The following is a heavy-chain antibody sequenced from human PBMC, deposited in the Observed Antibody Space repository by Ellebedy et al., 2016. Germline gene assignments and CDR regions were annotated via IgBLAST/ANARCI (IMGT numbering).Heavy chain of an antibody. CDR2: VSPADSVN. J-gene: IGHJ3*01. CDR1: GYSFTSFW. D-gene: IGHD6-19*01. V-gene: IGHV5-51*01. Sequence: GESLKISCKGSGYSFTSFWIGWVRQMPGKGLEWMGLVSPADSVNRYSPSFQGHGTISVDKSINTAYLRWNSLKASDTAFYYCVRSGSSGWLDAFDLWGHGTVVTVSS. CDR3: VRSGSSGWLDAFDL.